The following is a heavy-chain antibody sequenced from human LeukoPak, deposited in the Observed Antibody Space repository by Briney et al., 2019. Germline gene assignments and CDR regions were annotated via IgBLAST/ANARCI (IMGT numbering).Heavy chain of an antibody. V-gene: IGHV3-23*01. CDR1: GFTFSSYA. D-gene: IGHD3-22*01. CDR2: ISGSGGST. Sequence: GGSLRLSCAASGFTFSSYAMSWVRQAPGKGLEWVSAISGSGGSTYYADSVKGRFTISRDNSKNTLYLQMNSLRAEDTAVYYCAKAQPRDYYDSSGYLLDAFDIWGQGTMVTVSS. J-gene: IGHJ3*02. CDR3: AKAQPRDYYDSSGYLLDAFDI.